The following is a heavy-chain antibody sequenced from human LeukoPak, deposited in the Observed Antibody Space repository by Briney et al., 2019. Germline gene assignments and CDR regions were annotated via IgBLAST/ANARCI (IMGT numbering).Heavy chain of an antibody. Sequence: GASVKVSCKASGYTFTSYGISWVRQAPGQGLEWMGWISAYNGNTNYAQKLQGRVTMTTDTSTSTAYMELRSLRSDDTAVYYCARAARLYYYDSRGFDYWGQATLVTVSS. CDR3: ARAARLYYYDSRGFDY. D-gene: IGHD3-22*01. J-gene: IGHJ4*02. V-gene: IGHV1-18*01. CDR2: ISAYNGNT. CDR1: GYTFTSYG.